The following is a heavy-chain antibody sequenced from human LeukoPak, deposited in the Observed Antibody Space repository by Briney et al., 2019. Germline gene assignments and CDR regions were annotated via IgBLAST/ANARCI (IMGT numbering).Heavy chain of an antibody. V-gene: IGHV4-59*01. CDR3: ARGRSSMVRGYYYYYMDV. CDR2: IYYSGST. D-gene: IGHD3-10*01. CDR1: GGSISSYY. J-gene: IGHJ6*03. Sequence: SETLSLTCTVSGGSISSYYWSWIRQPPGKGPEWIGYIYYSGSTNYNPSLKSRVTISVDTSKNQFSLKLSSVTAADTAVYYCARGRSSMVRGYYYYYMDVWGKGTTVTISS.